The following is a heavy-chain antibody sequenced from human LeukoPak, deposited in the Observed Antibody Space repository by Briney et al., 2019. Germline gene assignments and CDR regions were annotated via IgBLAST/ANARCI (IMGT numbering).Heavy chain of an antibody. D-gene: IGHD3-22*01. V-gene: IGHV3-23*01. CDR3: AKADDSSGYGDY. Sequence: PGGSLRLSCAASGFTFSSYAMSWVRQAPGKGLEWVSAISGSGGSTYYADSVKGRFTISRDSSKNTLYLQMNSLRAEDTAVYYCAKADDSSGYGDYWGQGTLVTVSS. CDR2: ISGSGGST. CDR1: GFTFSSYA. J-gene: IGHJ4*02.